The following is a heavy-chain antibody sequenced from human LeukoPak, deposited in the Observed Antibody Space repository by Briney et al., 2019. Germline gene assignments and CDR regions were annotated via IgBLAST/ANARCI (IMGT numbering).Heavy chain of an antibody. CDR2: INYSGST. V-gene: IGHV4-59*12. Sequence: SETLSLTCTVSGGSISNYYWSWIRQPPGRGLEWIGYINYSGSTKYNPSLKTRVTISLVTSKNQFSLKLSSVTAADTAVYYCARDSGWYAFDIWGQGTMVTVSS. CDR1: GGSISNYY. J-gene: IGHJ3*02. CDR3: ARDSGWYAFDI. D-gene: IGHD6-19*01.